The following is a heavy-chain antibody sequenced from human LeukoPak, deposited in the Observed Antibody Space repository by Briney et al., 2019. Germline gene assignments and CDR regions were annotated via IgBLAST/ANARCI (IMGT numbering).Heavy chain of an antibody. CDR2: INHSGST. J-gene: IGHJ4*02. CDR3: ARGFDYVWGSYRLGFDY. V-gene: IGHV4-34*01. CDR1: GGSFSGYY. D-gene: IGHD3-16*02. Sequence: SETLSLTCAVYGGSFSGYYWSWIRQPPGKGLEWIGEINHSGSTNYSPSLKSRVTISVDTSKNQFSLKLSSVTAADTAVYYCARGFDYVWGSYRLGFDYWGQGTLVTVSS.